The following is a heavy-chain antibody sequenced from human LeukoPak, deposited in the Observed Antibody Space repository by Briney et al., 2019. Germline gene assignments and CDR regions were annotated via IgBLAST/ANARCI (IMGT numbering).Heavy chain of an antibody. CDR1: GGSISSYY. V-gene: IGHV4-4*07. CDR3: ARDSPIAAPQTYYYYMDV. J-gene: IGHJ6*03. D-gene: IGHD6-13*01. CDR2: IYTSGST. Sequence: SETLSLTCTVSGGSISSYYWSWIRQPAGKGLEWIGRIYTSGSTNYNPSLKSRVTMSVDTSKNQFSLKLSSVTVADTAVYYCARDSPIAAPQTYYYYMDVWGKGTTVTVSS.